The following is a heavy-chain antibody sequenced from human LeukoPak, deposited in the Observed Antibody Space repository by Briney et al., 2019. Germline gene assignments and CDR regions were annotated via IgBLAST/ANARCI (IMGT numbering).Heavy chain of an antibody. CDR1: GFTFNIYG. D-gene: IGHD2-21*01. CDR2: VGGGDDI. Sequence: GGSLRLSCVASGFTFNIYGMSWVRQAPGKGLEWDSSVGGGDDIHYGDSVKGRFTGYRDDAKNTVYLQMNSLRAEDTAIYFCAKDATPRNRLWDHFDSWGQGTLVSVSS. V-gene: IGHV3-23*01. J-gene: IGHJ4*02. CDR3: AKDATPRNRLWDHFDS.